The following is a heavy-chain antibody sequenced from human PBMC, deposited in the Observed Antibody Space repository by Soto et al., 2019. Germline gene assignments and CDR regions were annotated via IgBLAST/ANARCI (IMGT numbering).Heavy chain of an antibody. Sequence: SETLSLTCIVSGGSISSSSYYWGWIRQPPGKGLEWIGNIYYSGSTYYNPSLKSRVTISVDTSENQFSLKLSSVTAADTAVYYCARQTKYCTNGVCLYYFDYWGQGTLVTVSS. J-gene: IGHJ4*02. D-gene: IGHD2-8*01. CDR1: GGSISSSSYY. CDR2: IYYSGST. V-gene: IGHV4-39*01. CDR3: ARQTKYCTNGVCLYYFDY.